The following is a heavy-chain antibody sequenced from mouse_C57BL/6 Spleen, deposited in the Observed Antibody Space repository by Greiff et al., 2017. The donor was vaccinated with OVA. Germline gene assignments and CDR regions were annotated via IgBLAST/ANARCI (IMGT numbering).Heavy chain of an antibody. J-gene: IGHJ4*01. CDR3: ARNLIYDGYPYYAMDY. CDR2: INPSNGGT. D-gene: IGHD2-3*01. Sequence: VQLQQPGTELVKPGASVKLSCKASGYTFTSYWMHWVEQRPGQGLEWIGNINPSNGGTNYNEKFKSKATLTVDKSSSTAYMQLSSLTSEDSAVYYCARNLIYDGYPYYAMDYWGQGTSVTVSS. CDR1: GYTFTSYW. V-gene: IGHV1-53*01.